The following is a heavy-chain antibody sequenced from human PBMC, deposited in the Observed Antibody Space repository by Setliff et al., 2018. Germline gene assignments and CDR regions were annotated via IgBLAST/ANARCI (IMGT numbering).Heavy chain of an antibody. Sequence: GASVKVSCKASGYTFTGYYMHWVRQAPGQGLEWMGWINPNSGGTNYAQKFQGWVTMTRDTSISTAYMELSRLRSDDTAVYYCARSGPYYYDSRGAFDIWGQGTMVTVSS. V-gene: IGHV1-2*04. J-gene: IGHJ3*02. D-gene: IGHD3-22*01. CDR2: INPNSGGT. CDR3: ARSGPYYYDSRGAFDI. CDR1: GYTFTGYY.